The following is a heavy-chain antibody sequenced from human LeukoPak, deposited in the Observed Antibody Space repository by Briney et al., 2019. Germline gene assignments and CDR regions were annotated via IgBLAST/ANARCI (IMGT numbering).Heavy chain of an antibody. J-gene: IGHJ6*02. CDR3: ARDQVHYGMDV. Sequence: ASVKVSCKASGYTFTSYDINWVRQATGQGLEWMGWMNPNSGNTGYAQKFQGRVTMTRDTSTSTVYMELSSLRSEDTAVYYCARDQVHYGMDVWGQGTTVTVSS. V-gene: IGHV1-8*01. CDR1: GYTFTSYD. CDR2: MNPNSGNT.